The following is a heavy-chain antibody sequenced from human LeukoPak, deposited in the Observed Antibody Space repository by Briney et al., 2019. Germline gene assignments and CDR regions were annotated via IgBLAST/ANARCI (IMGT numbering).Heavy chain of an antibody. Sequence: GSLRLSCAASGFTFSSYAMSWVRQPPGKGLEWIGEINHSGSTNYNPSLKSRVTISVDTSKNQFSLKLSSVTAADTAVYYCARAPSRITIFGVVIPTSYGMDVWGQGTTVTVSS. CDR3: ARAPSRITIFGVVIPTSYGMDV. V-gene: IGHV4-34*01. D-gene: IGHD3-3*01. CDR2: INHSGST. J-gene: IGHJ6*02. CDR1: GFTFSSYA.